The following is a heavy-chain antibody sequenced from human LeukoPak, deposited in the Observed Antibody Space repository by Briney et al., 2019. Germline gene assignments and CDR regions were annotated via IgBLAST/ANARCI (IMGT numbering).Heavy chain of an antibody. Sequence: SETLSLTCAVSGGSISSGGYSWSWIRQPPGKGLEWIGYIYYSGSTYYNPSLKSRVTISVDTSKNQFSLKLSSVTAADTAVYYCASRRKTTQIDSWGQGTLVTVSS. CDR2: IYYSGST. CDR3: ASRRKTTQIDS. D-gene: IGHD1/OR15-1a*01. J-gene: IGHJ4*02. CDR1: GGSISSGGYS. V-gene: IGHV4-30-4*07.